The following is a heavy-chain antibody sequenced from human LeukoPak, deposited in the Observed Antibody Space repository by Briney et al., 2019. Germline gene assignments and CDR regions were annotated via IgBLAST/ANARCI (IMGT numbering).Heavy chain of an antibody. CDR1: GFTFSSYA. J-gene: IGHJ4*02. V-gene: IGHV3-23*01. CDR2: IIDSGNSI. CDR3: AKDPIFSGSYGVFDY. Sequence: PGESLRLSCAASGFTFSSYAMSWVRQVPGKGLEWVSTIIDSGNSIYYADSAEGRFTISRDNSKNTLYLQMNSLRAGDTAVYYCAKDPIFSGSYGVFDYWGLGTLVTVSS. D-gene: IGHD1-26*01.